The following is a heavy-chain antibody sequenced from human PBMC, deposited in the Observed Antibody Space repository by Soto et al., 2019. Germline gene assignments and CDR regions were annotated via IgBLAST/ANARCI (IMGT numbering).Heavy chain of an antibody. CDR2: ISYDGSDK. Sequence: GGSLRLSCAASGFTFSSYAMHWVRQAPGKGLEWVAVISYDGSDKYYADNVKGRFTISRDNSKNTLNLQMNSLRADDSAVYYCAKALGELSPESYDYWGQGTLVTVSS. D-gene: IGHD3-16*02. CDR1: GFTFSSYA. V-gene: IGHV3-30*18. J-gene: IGHJ4*02. CDR3: AKALGELSPESYDY.